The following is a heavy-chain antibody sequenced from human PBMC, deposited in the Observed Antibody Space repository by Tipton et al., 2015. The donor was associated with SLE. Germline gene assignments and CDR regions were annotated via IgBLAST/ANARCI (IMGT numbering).Heavy chain of an antibody. CDR1: GFTFRSYG. D-gene: IGHD3-10*01. V-gene: IGHV3-NL1*01. Sequence: SLRLSCAASGFTFRSYGLHWVRQAPGKGLEWVSVIYSGGSTYYADSVKGRFTISRDNSKNTLYLQMNRLRAEDTAVYYCARDAPLYYGSGSYPSYYYHYYGMDVWGQGTTVTVSS. CDR3: ARDAPLYYGSGSYPSYYYHYYGMDV. CDR2: IYSGGST. J-gene: IGHJ6*02.